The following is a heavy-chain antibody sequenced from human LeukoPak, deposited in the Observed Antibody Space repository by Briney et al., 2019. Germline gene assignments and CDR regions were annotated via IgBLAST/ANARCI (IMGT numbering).Heavy chain of an antibody. V-gene: IGHV5-51*01. CDR2: IYPSDSDT. CDR1: TSRFTTYW. J-gene: IGHJ6*02. Sequence: GAPLQISFQGSTSRFTTYWIGWVRQNPGRGLEGMGIIYPSDSDTRYNPSFQGQVTISVDKSITTAYLQWSSLRSSDTAIYYCARQTGYHYGMDVWGQGTTVTVSS. CDR3: ARQTGYHYGMDV.